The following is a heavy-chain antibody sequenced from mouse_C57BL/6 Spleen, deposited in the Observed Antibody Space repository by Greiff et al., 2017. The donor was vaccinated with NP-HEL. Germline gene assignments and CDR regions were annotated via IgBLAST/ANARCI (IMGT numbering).Heavy chain of an antibody. Sequence: VQLQESGAELVKPGASVKISCKASGYAFSSYWMNWVKQRPGKGLEWIGQIYPGDGDTNYNGKFKGKATLTADKSSSTAYMQLSSLTSEDSAVYFCARHGSSPWFAYWGQGTLVTVSA. CDR2: IYPGDGDT. J-gene: IGHJ3*01. CDR1: GYAFSSYW. CDR3: ARHGSSPWFAY. D-gene: IGHD1-1*01. V-gene: IGHV1-80*01.